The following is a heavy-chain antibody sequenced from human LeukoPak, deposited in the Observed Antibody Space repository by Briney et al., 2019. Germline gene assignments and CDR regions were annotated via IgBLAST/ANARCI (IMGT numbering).Heavy chain of an antibody. CDR3: ASGADVKSVHYNDRSTYSYYFDY. Sequence: GGSLRLSCAASGFTFSSYWMSWVRQAPGKGLEWVANIKQDGSEKYYVDSVKGRFTISRDNAKNSLYLQMNSLRAEDTAVYYCASGADVKSVHYNDRSTYSYYFDYWGRGTLVTVSS. CDR1: GFTFSSYW. V-gene: IGHV3-7*03. J-gene: IGHJ4*02. CDR2: IKQDGSEK. D-gene: IGHD3-22*01.